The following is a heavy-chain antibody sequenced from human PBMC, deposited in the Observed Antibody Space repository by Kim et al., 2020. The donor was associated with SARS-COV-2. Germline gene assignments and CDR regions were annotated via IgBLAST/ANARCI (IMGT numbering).Heavy chain of an antibody. CDR2: IYYSGST. V-gene: IGHV4-59*13. J-gene: IGHJ5*02. CDR1: GGSISSYY. D-gene: IGHD6-13*01. Sequence: SETLSLTCTVSGGSISSYYWSWIRQAPGKGLEWIGDIYYSGSTNYNPSLKSRVTISVDTSKNQFSLKLTSVTAADTAVYYCARGLGSSRHGFDPWGKGTLITVSS. CDR3: ARGLGSSRHGFDP.